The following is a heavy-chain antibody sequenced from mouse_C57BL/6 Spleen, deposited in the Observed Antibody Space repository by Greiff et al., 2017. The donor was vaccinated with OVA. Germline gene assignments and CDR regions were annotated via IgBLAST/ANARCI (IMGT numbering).Heavy chain of an antibody. J-gene: IGHJ4*01. CDR3: ARSHYSNPYDAMDY. Sequence: QVQLQQPGAELVKPGASVKLSCKASGYTFTSYWMHWVKQRPGQGLEWIGMIHPNSGSTNYNEKFKSKATLTVDKSSSTASMQLSSLTSEYSAVYYCARSHYSNPYDAMDYWGQGTSVTVSS. D-gene: IGHD2-5*01. V-gene: IGHV1-64*01. CDR2: IHPNSGST. CDR1: GYTFTSYW.